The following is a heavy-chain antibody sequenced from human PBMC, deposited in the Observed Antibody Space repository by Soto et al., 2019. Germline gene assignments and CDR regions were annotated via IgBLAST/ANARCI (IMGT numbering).Heavy chain of an antibody. CDR2: MQPSSGRT. CDR3: ARGVTAGVDY. V-gene: IGHV1-8*01. D-gene: IGHD1-26*01. J-gene: IGHJ4*02. CDR1: GYSFTSLD. Sequence: SVKVSCKASGYSFTSLDINWVRQTTGQGLEWMGWMQPSSGRTGYAQKFQGRVTMTRDTSINTAYMELSSLTSDDTAFYYCARGVTAGVDYWGQGTLVTVSS.